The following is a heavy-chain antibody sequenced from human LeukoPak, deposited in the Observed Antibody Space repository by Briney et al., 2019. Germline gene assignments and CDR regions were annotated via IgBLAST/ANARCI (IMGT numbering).Heavy chain of an antibody. Sequence: GGSLRLSCADSGFTFSTSSMQWVRQAPGKGLEWLAVMSGDGNHYSYGDSVQGRLSISRDNSKNTLYLHMKSLRVEDTAFYYCARGSVATPPSFNYWGQGTLVTVSS. V-gene: IGHV3-30-3*01. J-gene: IGHJ4*02. CDR2: MSGDGNHY. CDR1: GFTFSTSS. CDR3: ARGSVATPPSFNY. D-gene: IGHD2-15*01.